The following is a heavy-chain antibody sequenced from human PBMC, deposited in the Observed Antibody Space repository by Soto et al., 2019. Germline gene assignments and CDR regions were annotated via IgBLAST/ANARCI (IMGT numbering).Heavy chain of an antibody. CDR1: NGSMDSSLW. J-gene: IGHJ4*02. D-gene: IGHD5-12*01. V-gene: IGHV4-4*02. CDR3: VRNRYGGYDFDS. Sequence: QLQESGPGLVKPSGTLSLTCIVSNGSMDSSLWWSWVRQSPGKGLEWIGEVAQSGFTSYNPSLKTRVTISQDRSRTQFSLRLTSVTAADTAVYNCVRNRYGGYDFDSWGQGTLVTVSS. CDR2: VAQSGFT.